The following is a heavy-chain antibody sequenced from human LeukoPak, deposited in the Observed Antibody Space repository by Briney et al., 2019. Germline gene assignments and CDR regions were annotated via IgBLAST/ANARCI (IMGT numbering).Heavy chain of an antibody. Sequence: PSETLSLTCAVYGGSFSGYYWSWIRQPPGKGLEWIGEINHSGSTNYNPSLKSRVTISVDTSKNQFSLKLSSVTAADTAVYYCARGVWYYYDSSGYWPYFDYWGQGTLVTVSS. CDR2: INHSGST. V-gene: IGHV4-34*01. CDR3: ARGVWYYYDSSGYWPYFDY. CDR1: GGSFSGYY. J-gene: IGHJ4*02. D-gene: IGHD3-22*01.